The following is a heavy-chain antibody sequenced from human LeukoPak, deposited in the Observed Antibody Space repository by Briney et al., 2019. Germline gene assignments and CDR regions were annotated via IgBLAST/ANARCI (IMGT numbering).Heavy chain of an antibody. CDR1: GFIFSTYG. V-gene: IGHV3-30*03. CDR2: ISYDGSNK. Sequence: PGGSLRLSCAASGFIFSTYGMHWVRQAPGKGLEWVAVISYDGSNKYYADSVKGRFTISRDNSKNTLYLQMNSLRAEDTAVYYCARDGSYDFWSGYSGYFDYWGQGTLVTVSS. D-gene: IGHD3-3*01. J-gene: IGHJ4*02. CDR3: ARDGSYDFWSGYSGYFDY.